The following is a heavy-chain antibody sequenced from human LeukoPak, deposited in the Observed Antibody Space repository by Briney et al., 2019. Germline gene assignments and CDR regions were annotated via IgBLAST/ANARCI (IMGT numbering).Heavy chain of an antibody. CDR3: ARNTIFGVRRVYYYYGMDV. CDR2: IIPIFGTA. Sequence: GASVKVSCKASGGTFSSYAISWVRQAPGQGLEWMGGIIPIFGTANYAQKFQGRVTITADESTSTAYMELSSLRSEDTAVYYCARNTIFGVRRVYYYYGMDVWGQGTTVTVSS. CDR1: GGTFSSYA. J-gene: IGHJ6*02. V-gene: IGHV1-69*13. D-gene: IGHD3-3*01.